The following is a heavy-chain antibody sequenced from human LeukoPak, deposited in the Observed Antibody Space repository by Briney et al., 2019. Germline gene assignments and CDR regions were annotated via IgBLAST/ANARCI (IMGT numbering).Heavy chain of an antibody. J-gene: IGHJ5*02. CDR3: ARDQGPDEAFDP. V-gene: IGHV1-69*04. CDR1: GGTFSSYA. CDR2: IIPIFGIA. Sequence: SVKVSCKASGGTFSSYAISWVRQAPGQGLEWMGRIIPIFGIANYAQKFQGRVTITADKSTSTAYMELSSLRSEDTAVYYCARDQGPDEAFDPWGQGTLVTVSS.